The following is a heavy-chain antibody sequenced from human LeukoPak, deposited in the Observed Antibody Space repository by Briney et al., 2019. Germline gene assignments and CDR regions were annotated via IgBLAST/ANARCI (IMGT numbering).Heavy chain of an antibody. CDR2: IYHSGST. D-gene: IGHD1-26*01. CDR1: GDSVTSSVYY. CDR3: ARHGVGATPKGYYYYYYYMDV. V-gene: IGHV4-39*01. Sequence: SETLSLTCTVSGDSVTSSVYYWSWIRQPPGKGLEWIGYIYHSGSTYYNPSLKSRVTISVDTSKNQFSLKLSSVTAADTAVYYCARHGVGATPKGYYYYYYYMDVWGKGTTVTVSS. J-gene: IGHJ6*03.